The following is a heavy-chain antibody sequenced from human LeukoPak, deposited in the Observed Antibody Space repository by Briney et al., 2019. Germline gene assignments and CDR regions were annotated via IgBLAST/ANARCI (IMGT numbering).Heavy chain of an antibody. CDR3: ARHVTGYSYGYYYYYYMDV. D-gene: IGHD5-18*01. CDR1: GGSISSSSYY. J-gene: IGHJ6*03. Sequence: SETLSLTCTVSGGSISSSSYYWGWIRQPPGKGLEWIGSIYYSGSTYYNPSLKSRVTISVDTSKNQFSLKLSSVTAADTAVYYCARHVTGYSYGYYYYYYMDVWGKGTTVAISS. V-gene: IGHV4-39*01. CDR2: IYYSGST.